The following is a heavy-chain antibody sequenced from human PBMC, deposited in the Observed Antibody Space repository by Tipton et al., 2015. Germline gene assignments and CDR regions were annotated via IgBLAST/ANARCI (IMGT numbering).Heavy chain of an antibody. V-gene: IGHV4-34*01. CDR2: INHSGST. CDR3: ARGRNNAFDI. CDR1: GGSFSGYY. Sequence: TLSLTCAVYGGSFSGYYWNWIRQPPGKGLEWIGEINHSGSTNYNPSLKSRVTISVDTSKNQFSLKLSSVTAADTAVYYCARGRNNAFDIWGQGTLVTVS. J-gene: IGHJ3*02.